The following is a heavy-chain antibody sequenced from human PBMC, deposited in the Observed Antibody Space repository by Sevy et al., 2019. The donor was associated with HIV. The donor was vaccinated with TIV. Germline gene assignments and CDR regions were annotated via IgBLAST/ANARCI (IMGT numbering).Heavy chain of an antibody. J-gene: IGHJ4*02. CDR2: ISSSSSYI. CDR3: ASSKGYGSGSYYDY. CDR1: GFTFSSFE. Sequence: GGSLRLSCAASGFTFSSFEMNWVRQAPGKGLEWVSSISSSSSYIYYADSVKGRFTISRDNAKNSLYLQMNSLRAEDTAVYYCASSKGYGSGSYYDYWGQGTLVTVSS. V-gene: IGHV3-21*01. D-gene: IGHD3-10*01.